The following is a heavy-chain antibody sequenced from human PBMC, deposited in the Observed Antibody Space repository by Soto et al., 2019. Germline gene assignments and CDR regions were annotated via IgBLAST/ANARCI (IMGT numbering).Heavy chain of an antibody. CDR2: IYPGDSDT. CDR1: GYSFTSYW. J-gene: IGHJ4*02. V-gene: IGHV5-51*01. Sequence: GESLKISCKGSGYSFTSYWIGWVRQMPGKGLEWMGIIYPGDSDTRYSPSFQGQVTISADKSISTAYLQWSSLKASDTAMYYCARRIAAAGMGFDFDYWGQGTLVTVSS. D-gene: IGHD6-13*01. CDR3: ARRIAAAGMGFDFDY.